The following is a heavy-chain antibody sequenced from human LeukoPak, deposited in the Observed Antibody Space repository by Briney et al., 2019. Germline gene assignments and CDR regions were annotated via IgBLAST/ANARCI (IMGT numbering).Heavy chain of an antibody. J-gene: IGHJ4*02. V-gene: IGHV3-30-3*01. Sequence: GGSLRLSCAASGFTFSSYAMHWVRQAPGKGLEWVAVISYDGSNKYYADSVKGRFTISRDNSKNTLYLQMNSLRAEDTAVYYCAGWSLVGAARLDYWGKEPLVTVS. CDR1: GFTFSSYA. CDR2: ISYDGSNK. D-gene: IGHD1-26*01. CDR3: AGWSLVGAARLDY.